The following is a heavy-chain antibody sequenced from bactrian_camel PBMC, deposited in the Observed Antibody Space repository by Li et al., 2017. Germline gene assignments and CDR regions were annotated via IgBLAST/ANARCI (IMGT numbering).Heavy chain of an antibody. D-gene: IGHD3*01. Sequence: VQLVESGGRLVQAGESLRLSCTASGLTFDDYVLAWFRQAPGKEREGVSCITKIGDIFDWIDSVKGRYTISRDSAKNTLYLQMNSLKPEDTAMYYCAAARPRSYCSRSSSLYAYWGQGTQVTVS. V-gene: IGHV3S63*01. CDR1: GLTFDDYV. J-gene: IGHJ4*01. CDR2: ITKIGDIF. CDR3: AAARPRSYCSRSSSLYAY.